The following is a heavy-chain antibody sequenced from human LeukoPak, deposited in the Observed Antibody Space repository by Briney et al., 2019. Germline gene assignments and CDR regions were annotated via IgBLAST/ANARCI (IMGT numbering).Heavy chain of an antibody. CDR3: AKGRDTSGRQNFDF. CDR2: VSASGSAT. D-gene: IGHD6-19*01. CDR1: GFTFTSYA. Sequence: PGGSLRLSCEASGFTFTSYAVHWVRQAPGKGLEWVSSVSASGSATFYTDSMNGRFTISRDNAKNTFFLQMKNLRPGDTALYYCAKGRDTSGRQNFDFWGQGTLVTVSP. J-gene: IGHJ4*02. V-gene: IGHV3-23*01.